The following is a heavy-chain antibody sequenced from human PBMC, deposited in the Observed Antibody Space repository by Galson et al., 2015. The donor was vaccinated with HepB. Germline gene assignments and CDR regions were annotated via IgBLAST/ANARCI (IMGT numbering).Heavy chain of an antibody. V-gene: IGHV1-69*13. Sequence: SVKVSCKASGGTFSSYAISWVRQAPGQGLEWMGGIIPIFGIANYAQKFQGRVTITADESTSTAYMELSSLRSEDTAVYYCARARGGVIAAAGSNRGMDVWGQGTTVTVSS. CDR1: GGTFSSYA. D-gene: IGHD6-13*01. CDR3: ARARGGVIAAAGSNRGMDV. J-gene: IGHJ6*02. CDR2: IIPIFGIA.